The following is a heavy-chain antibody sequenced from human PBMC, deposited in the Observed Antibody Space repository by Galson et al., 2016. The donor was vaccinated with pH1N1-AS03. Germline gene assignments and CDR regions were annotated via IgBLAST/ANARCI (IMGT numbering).Heavy chain of an antibody. Sequence: PALVKPTQTLTLTCTFSGFSLSTSGMCVSWIRQPPGKALEWLARINWDDDKYYSTSLKTRPTISKDTPKNQVVLTMTNMDPVDTATYYCARMRDYGDLRDAFDIWGQGTMVTVSS. V-gene: IGHV2-70*11. CDR1: GFSLSTSGMC. CDR3: ARMRDYGDLRDAFDI. CDR2: INWDDDK. J-gene: IGHJ3*02. D-gene: IGHD4-17*01.